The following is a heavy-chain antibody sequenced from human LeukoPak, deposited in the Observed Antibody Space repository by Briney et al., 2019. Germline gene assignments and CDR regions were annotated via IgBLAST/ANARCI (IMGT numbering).Heavy chain of an antibody. D-gene: IGHD2-2*01. J-gene: IGHJ4*02. V-gene: IGHV3-21*01. CDR3: ARGSQLLRFDY. CDR2: ISSSSSYI. CDR1: GFTFSSYS. Sequence: GGSLRLSCAASGFTFSSYSMNWVRQAPGKGLEWVSSISSSSSYIYYADSVKGRFTISRDNAKNSLYLRMNSLRAEDTAVYYCARGSQLLRFDYWGQGTLVTVSS.